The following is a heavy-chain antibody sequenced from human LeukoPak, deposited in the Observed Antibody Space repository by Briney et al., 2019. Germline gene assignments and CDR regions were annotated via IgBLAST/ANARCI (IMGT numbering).Heavy chain of an antibody. CDR2: ISSSSTSI. Sequence: GGSLRLSCAASGFTFTSYSMNWVRQAPGKGLEWVSSISSSSTSIYYADSVKGRFTISRDNAKNSLYLQMNSLRAEDTAVYYCATKTSGSYPFDYWGQGTLVTVFS. D-gene: IGHD1-26*01. V-gene: IGHV3-21*01. J-gene: IGHJ4*02. CDR3: ATKTSGSYPFDY. CDR1: GFTFTSYS.